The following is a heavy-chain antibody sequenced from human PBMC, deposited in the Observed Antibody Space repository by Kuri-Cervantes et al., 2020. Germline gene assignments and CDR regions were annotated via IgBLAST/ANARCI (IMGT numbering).Heavy chain of an antibody. Sequence: ASVKVSCKASGYTFTSYDINWVRQAPGQGLEWMGWISAYNGNTNYAQKLQGRVTMTTDTSTSTAYMELRSLTSDDTAVYYCARVTGRRVRSYFDYWGQGTLVTVSS. CDR1: GYTFTSYD. V-gene: IGHV1-18*01. CDR2: ISAYNGNT. J-gene: IGHJ4*02. CDR3: ARVTGRRVRSYFDY. D-gene: IGHD3-3*01.